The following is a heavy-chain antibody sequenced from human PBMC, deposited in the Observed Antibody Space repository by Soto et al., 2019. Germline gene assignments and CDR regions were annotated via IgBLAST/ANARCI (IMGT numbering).Heavy chain of an antibody. CDR3: ARRESYGSGSYSLHS. J-gene: IGHJ4*02. Sequence: ASVKVSCKASGYSFSDYYVHWVRQAPGQGLEWMGWINPYRGGTNLAQKFQGRVTLTRDTAITTAYMETTRLRPGDTAIYYCARRESYGSGSYSLHSWGQGTPVTVSS. CDR2: INPYRGGT. D-gene: IGHD3-10*01. CDR1: GYSFSDYY. V-gene: IGHV1-2*02.